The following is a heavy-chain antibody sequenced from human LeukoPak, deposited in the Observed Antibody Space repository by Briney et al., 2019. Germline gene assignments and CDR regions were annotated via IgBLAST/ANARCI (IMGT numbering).Heavy chain of an antibody. Sequence: PGGSLRLSCAASGFTFSSYSMNWVRQAPGKGLEWVSSISSSGSYIYYADSVKGRFTISRDNAKNSLYLQMNSLRAEDTAVYYCARGPGINYWGQGTLVTVSS. D-gene: IGHD2-21*01. CDR3: ARGPGINY. CDR1: GFTFSSYS. J-gene: IGHJ4*02. CDR2: ISSSGSYI. V-gene: IGHV3-21*01.